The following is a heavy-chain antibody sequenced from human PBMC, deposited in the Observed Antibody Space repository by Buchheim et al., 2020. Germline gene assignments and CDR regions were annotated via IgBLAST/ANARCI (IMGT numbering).Heavy chain of an antibody. J-gene: IGHJ4*02. CDR2: ISGSGGST. CDR3: AIKRRTGTTSYFDY. Sequence: EVQLLESGGGLVQPGGSLRLSCAASGFTFRSYAMSWVRQAPGKGLAWVSAISGSGGSTYYAASVKGRFTISSDNSKTTQSLQMNSLRAEDTAVYYCAIKRRTGTTSYFDYWGQGTL. V-gene: IGHV3-23*01. CDR1: GFTFRSYA. D-gene: IGHD1-1*01.